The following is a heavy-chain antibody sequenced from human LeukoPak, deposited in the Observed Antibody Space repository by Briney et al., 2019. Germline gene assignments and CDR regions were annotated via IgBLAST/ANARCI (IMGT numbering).Heavy chain of an antibody. CDR2: INHSGST. CDR1: GGSFRGYY. D-gene: IGHD6-13*01. CDR3: ARGLPYSDRGDN. J-gene: IGHJ4*02. V-gene: IGHV4-34*01. Sequence: SETLSLTCAVYGGSFRGYYWSWIRQPPGKGLEWIGEINHSGSTNYNPSLKSRVTISLDTSKNQFSLKLSSVTAADTAVYYCARGLPYSDRGDNWGQGTLVTVSS.